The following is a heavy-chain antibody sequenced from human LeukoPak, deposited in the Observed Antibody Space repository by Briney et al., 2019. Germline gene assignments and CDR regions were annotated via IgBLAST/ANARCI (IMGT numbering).Heavy chain of an antibody. CDR2: ISSSSDTI. CDR3: ARDLYYDILTGRGIRYYYGMDV. CDR1: GFTFSSYS. V-gene: IGHV3-48*04. J-gene: IGHJ6*02. D-gene: IGHD3-9*01. Sequence: GGSLRLSCAASGFTFSSYSMNWVRQAPGKGLEWVSYISSSSDTIYYADSVKGRFTISRDNAKNSLYLQMNSLRAEDTAVYYCARDLYYDILTGRGIRYYYGMDVWGQGTTVTVSS.